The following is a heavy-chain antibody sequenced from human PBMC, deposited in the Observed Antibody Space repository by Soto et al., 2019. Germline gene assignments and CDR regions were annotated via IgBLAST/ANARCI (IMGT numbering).Heavy chain of an antibody. V-gene: IGHV1-18*01. CDR2: ISAYNGNT. CDR1: GYTFTSYG. CDR3: LLTGYYGSYYYYGMDV. Sequence: GASVKVSCKASGYTFTSYGISWVRQAPGQGLEWMGWISAYNGNTNYAQKLQGRVTMTTDTSTSTAYMELRSLRSDDTAVYYCLLTGYYGSYYYYGMDVWGQGTTVTVSS. J-gene: IGHJ6*02. D-gene: IGHD3-9*01.